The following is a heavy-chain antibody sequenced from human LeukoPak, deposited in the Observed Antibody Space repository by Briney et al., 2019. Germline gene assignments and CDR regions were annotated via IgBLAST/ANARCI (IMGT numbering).Heavy chain of an antibody. CDR1: RLSFSTYG. V-gene: IGHV3-30*02. CDR2: IRHDATSK. Sequence: GGSLRLSCVASRLSFSTYGMHWVRQAPGEGLDWVAFIRHDATSKYYTESVKGRFTISRDNSENTVYLQMNSLTAEDTAVYYCVADFDFWGQGTLVSVSS. CDR3: VADFDF. J-gene: IGHJ4*02.